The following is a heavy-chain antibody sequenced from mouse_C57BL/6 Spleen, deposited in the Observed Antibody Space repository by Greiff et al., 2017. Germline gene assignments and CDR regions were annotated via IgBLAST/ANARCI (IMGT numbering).Heavy chain of an antibody. D-gene: IGHD1-3*01. CDR2: IDPSDSET. V-gene: IGHV1-52*01. CDR3: ARRGVYRGYAMDY. Sequence: QVQLQQPGAELVRPGSSVKLSCKASGYTFTSYWMHWVKQRPIQGLEWIGNIDPSDSETHYNQKFKDKATLTVDKSSSTAYMQLSSLTSEASAVYYCARRGVYRGYAMDYWGQGTSVTVSS. CDR1: GYTFTSYW. J-gene: IGHJ4*01.